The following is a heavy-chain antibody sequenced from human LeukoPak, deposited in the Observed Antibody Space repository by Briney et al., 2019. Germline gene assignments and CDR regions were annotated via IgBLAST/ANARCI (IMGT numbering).Heavy chain of an antibody. CDR3: ARGARNALWSGYFGDSRFDP. CDR1: GGTFSSYA. Sequence: SVKVSCKASGGTFSSYAISWVRQAPGQGLEWMGGIIPIFGTANYAQKFQGGVTITADESTSTAYMELSSLRSEDTAVYYCARGARNALWSGYFGDSRFDPWGQGTLVTVSS. J-gene: IGHJ5*02. D-gene: IGHD3-3*01. V-gene: IGHV1-69*13. CDR2: IIPIFGTA.